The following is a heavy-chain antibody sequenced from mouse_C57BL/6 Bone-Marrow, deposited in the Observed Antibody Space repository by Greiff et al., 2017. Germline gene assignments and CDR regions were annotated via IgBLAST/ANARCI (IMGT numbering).Heavy chain of an antibody. CDR1: GYTFTSYW. D-gene: IGHD2-5*01. V-gene: IGHV1-64*01. CDR3: ARDLIYYSNYGFAY. J-gene: IGHJ3*01. Sequence: QVLLQQSGAELVKPGASVKLSCKASGYTFTSYWMHWVKQRPGQGLEWIGMIHPNSGSTNYNEKFKSKATLTVDKSSSTAYRQLSSLTSEDSAVYYCARDLIYYSNYGFAYWGQGTLVTVSA. CDR2: IHPNSGST.